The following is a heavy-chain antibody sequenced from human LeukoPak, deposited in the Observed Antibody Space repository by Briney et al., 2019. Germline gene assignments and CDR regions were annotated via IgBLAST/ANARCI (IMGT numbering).Heavy chain of an antibody. D-gene: IGHD6-13*01. V-gene: IGHV1-8*02. CDR3: ARGQFSSSWP. Sequence: AASVKVSCKASGGTFSSYAISWVRQAPGQGLEWMGWMNPNSGNTGYAQKFQGRVTMTRNTSISTAYMELSSLRSEDTAVYYCARGQFSSSWPWGQGTLVTVSS. CDR1: GGTFSSYA. CDR2: MNPNSGNT. J-gene: IGHJ5*02.